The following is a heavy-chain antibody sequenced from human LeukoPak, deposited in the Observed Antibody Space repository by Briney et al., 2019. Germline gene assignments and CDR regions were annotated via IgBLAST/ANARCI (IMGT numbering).Heavy chain of an antibody. CDR1: GYTFTGYY. D-gene: IGHD3-10*01. CDR2: INPNSGGT. CDR3: ARAMLYYYGSGSYSDY. Sequence: ASVKVSCKASGYTFTGYYMHWVRQAPGQGLEWMGWINPNSGGTNYAPKFQGRVTMTRDTSISTAYMELSRLRSDDTAVYYCARAMLYYYGSGSYSDYWGQGTLVTVSS. J-gene: IGHJ4*02. V-gene: IGHV1-2*02.